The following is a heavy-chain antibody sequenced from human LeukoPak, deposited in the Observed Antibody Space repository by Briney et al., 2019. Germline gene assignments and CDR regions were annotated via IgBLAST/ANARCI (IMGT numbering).Heavy chain of an antibody. CDR1: GGSISSGGYS. CDR3: ASLGDGSGSYYS. CDR2: IYHSGST. Sequence: PSETLSLTSAVSGGSISSGGYSWSWIRQPPGKGLEWIGYIYHSGSTYYNPSLKSRVTISVDRSKNQFSLKLSSVTAADTAVYYCASLGDGSGSYYSWGQGTLVTVSS. J-gene: IGHJ4*02. V-gene: IGHV4-30-2*01. D-gene: IGHD3-10*01.